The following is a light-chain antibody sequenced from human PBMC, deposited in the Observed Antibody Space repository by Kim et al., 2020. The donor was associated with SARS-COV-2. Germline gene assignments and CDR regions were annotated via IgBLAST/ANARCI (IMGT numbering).Light chain of an antibody. CDR3: NSRDRSGTYLE. V-gene: IGLV3-19*01. CDR2: GTN. CDR1: GLRTYF. J-gene: IGLJ3*02. Sequence: ALGRTVKITGQGDGLRTYFASWFQQKPGRAPVLVFYGTNHRPSGVPDRFSGSRSGNTISLTITGAQAEDEADYFCNSRDRSGTYLEFGGGTQLTVL.